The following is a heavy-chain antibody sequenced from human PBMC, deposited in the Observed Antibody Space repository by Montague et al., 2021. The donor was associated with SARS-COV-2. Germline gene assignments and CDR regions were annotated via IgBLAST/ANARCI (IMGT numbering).Heavy chain of an antibody. J-gene: IGHJ6*02. Sequence: SETLSLTCTVSGGSISSSSYYWGRIRQAPGKGLEWIGSIYYSGSTYYNPSLKSRVTISVDTSRNQFSLKLSSVTAADTAVYYCARDPSRQPLLYPIGGYYYGMDVWGQGTTVTVSS. CDR2: IYYSGST. CDR3: ARDPSRQPLLYPIGGYYYGMDV. CDR1: GGSISSSSYY. V-gene: IGHV4-39*07. D-gene: IGHD2-2*02.